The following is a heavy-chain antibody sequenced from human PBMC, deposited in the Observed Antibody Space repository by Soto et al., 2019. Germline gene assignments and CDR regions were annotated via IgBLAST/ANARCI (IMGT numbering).Heavy chain of an antibody. V-gene: IGHV4-4*07. CDR2: IFSSGIT. CDR3: AREGSYSAYNFAHGIQLWSFDF. Sequence: SETLSLTCTVSGGSINTFYWSWVRQPAGKGLEWIGRIFSSGITSFNPSLESRVAMSVDTSKNHFSLNLSSVTAADMAVYYCAREGSYSAYNFAHGIQLWSFDFWGQGAMLT. CDR1: GGSINTFY. D-gene: IGHD5-12*01. J-gene: IGHJ4*02.